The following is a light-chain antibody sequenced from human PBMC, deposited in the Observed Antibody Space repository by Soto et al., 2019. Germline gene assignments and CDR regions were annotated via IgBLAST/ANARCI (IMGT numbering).Light chain of an antibody. J-gene: IGKJ1*01. CDR1: QSYSNW. CDR3: QQFGRYSWT. V-gene: IGKV1-5*01. CDR2: DVS. Sequence: DITMTQSPSTLSPSLAERVTITCRASQSYSNWLAWYQQKPGKAPRLLIYDVSSLESGVPSRFSGSASGTEFILTISRLQPDDFVIYYCQQFGRYSWTFGQGTTVEMK.